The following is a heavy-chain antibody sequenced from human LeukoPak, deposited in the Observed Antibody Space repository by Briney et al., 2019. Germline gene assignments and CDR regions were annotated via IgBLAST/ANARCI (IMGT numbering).Heavy chain of an antibody. J-gene: IGHJ4*02. CDR1: GFSLKTFW. V-gene: IGHV3-74*01. CDR2: ISPDGSIT. Sequence: GGSLRLSCAASGFSLKTFWIHWIRQAPGGRLVWVSRISPDGSITTYADSVKGRFAISRDNAKNTLYLQMNSLRAEDTAVYYCARKTNYGSGSYYPYYFDYWGQGTLVTVSS. CDR3: ARKTNYGSGSYYPYYFDY. D-gene: IGHD3-10*01.